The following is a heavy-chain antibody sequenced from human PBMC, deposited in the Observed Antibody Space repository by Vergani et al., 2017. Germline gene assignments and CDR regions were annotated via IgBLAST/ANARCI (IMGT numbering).Heavy chain of an antibody. CDR1: GGSPTSYH. CDR2: IDHTGRP. J-gene: IGHJ6*03. V-gene: IGHV4-34*01. Sequence: QVQLQQWGGGLLKPSETLSLTCVVNGGSPTSYHWSWICQSPGEGLEWVGDIDHTGRPDYNPPLKSRLTMSVDKSRNQFSLTLNSVTATDTAIYFCARVNTETNGHLYYYYYMDVWGQGTAVTVS. CDR3: ARVNTETNGHLYYYYYMDV. D-gene: IGHD4-11*01.